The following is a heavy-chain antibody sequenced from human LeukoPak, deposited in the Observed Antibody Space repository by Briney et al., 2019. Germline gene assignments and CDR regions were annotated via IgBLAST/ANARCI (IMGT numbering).Heavy chain of an antibody. V-gene: IGHV3-23*01. CDR1: GFTFSRYT. CDR2: MDGRVGGT. D-gene: IGHD3-10*01. J-gene: IGHJ4*02. Sequence: GGSLRLSCAASGFTFSRYTMSWVRQAPGKGLEWVSAMDGRVGGTYYTDSVKGRFTMSRDISKSTLYLQINSLGAEDTAIYYCAKHRGLVRGDEVGFDYWGRGTLVTVSS. CDR3: AKHRGLVRGDEVGFDY.